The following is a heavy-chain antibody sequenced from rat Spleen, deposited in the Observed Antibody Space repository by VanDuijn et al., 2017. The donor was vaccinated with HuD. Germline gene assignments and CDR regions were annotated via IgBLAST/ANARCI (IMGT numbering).Heavy chain of an antibody. D-gene: IGHD1-1*01. CDR3: ARHPDYSNYFDY. J-gene: IGHJ2*01. V-gene: IGHV5-25*01. Sequence: EVQLVESGGGLVQPGRSLKLSCAASGFTFSNYDMAWVRQAPTKGLEWVASISPSGGSTYYRDSVKGRFTVSRDNAKSTLYLQMDSLRSDDTATYYCARHPDYSNYFDYWGQGVMVTVSS. CDR2: ISPSGGST. CDR1: GFTFSNYD.